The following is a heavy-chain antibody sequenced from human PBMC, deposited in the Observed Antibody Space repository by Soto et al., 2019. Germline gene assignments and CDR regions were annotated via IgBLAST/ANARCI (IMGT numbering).Heavy chain of an antibody. Sequence: AGGSLRLSCAASGFTFSSYAMSWVRQAPGKGLEWVSAISVSGGSTYNADSVKGRVTISRDNSKNTLYLQMNSLRAEDTAVYYCAKDGYGSGSYAFFDYWGQGTLVTVSS. V-gene: IGHV3-23*01. CDR3: AKDGYGSGSYAFFDY. CDR2: ISVSGGST. J-gene: IGHJ4*02. CDR1: GFTFSSYA. D-gene: IGHD3-10*01.